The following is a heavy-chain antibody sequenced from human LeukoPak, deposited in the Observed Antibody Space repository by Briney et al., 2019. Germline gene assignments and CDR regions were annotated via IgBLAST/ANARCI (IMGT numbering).Heavy chain of an antibody. Sequence: SETLSLTCTVSDDSISDYYRGWIRQPPGKGLEWIGYFHNSGTSTYNPSLKSRVTISADTSKNQFSLKLNSLTTADTAVYYCTREVEGYSYASGRFLHFDPWGQGTLVTVSS. J-gene: IGHJ5*02. CDR1: DDSISDYY. V-gene: IGHV4-59*01. CDR2: FHNSGTS. D-gene: IGHD3-10*01. CDR3: TREVEGYSYASGRFLHFDP.